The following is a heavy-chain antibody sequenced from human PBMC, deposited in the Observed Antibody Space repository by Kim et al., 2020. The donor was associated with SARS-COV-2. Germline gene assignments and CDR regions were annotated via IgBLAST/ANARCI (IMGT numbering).Heavy chain of an antibody. J-gene: IGHJ6*02. D-gene: IGHD3-10*01. V-gene: IGHV1-18*04. CDR2: ISAYNGNT. CDR3: ARYSLDFGELLSYYYYGMDV. Sequence: ASVKVSCKASGYTFTSYGISWVRQAPGQGLEWMGWISAYNGNTNYAQKLQGRVTMTTDTSTSTAYMELRSLRSDDTAVYYCARYSLDFGELLSYYYYGMDVWGQGTTVTVSS. CDR1: GYTFTSYG.